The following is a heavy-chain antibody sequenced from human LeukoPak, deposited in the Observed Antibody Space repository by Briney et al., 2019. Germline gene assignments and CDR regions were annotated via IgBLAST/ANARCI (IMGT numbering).Heavy chain of an antibody. CDR3: ARLGPGGHGEFAY. CDR1: GGSLSDYY. Sequence: SETLSLTCTVSGGSLSDYYWTWVRQPPGKGLEWIGYIYYSGSTNYNPSLKSRVTISVDTSKTQFSLKLTSVTAADTAVYYCARLGPGGHGEFAYWGQGTLVTVSS. CDR2: IYYSGST. D-gene: IGHD3-10*01. V-gene: IGHV4-59*01. J-gene: IGHJ4*02.